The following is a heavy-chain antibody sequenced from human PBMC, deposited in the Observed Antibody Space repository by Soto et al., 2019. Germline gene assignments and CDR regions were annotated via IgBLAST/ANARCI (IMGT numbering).Heavy chain of an antibody. J-gene: IGHJ6*02. CDR2: IKNKTDGGTT. Sequence: GGSLRHSCAAAWFTFSKAWMNLVRQATRKGLEWVGPIKNKTDGGTTDYAAPVKGRFTISRDDSKNTLYLQMNSLKTEDTAVYYCTTALPGACELVVNDQNYYYYGMDVWGQGTTVTVSS. V-gene: IGHV3-15*07. D-gene: IGHD2-15*01. CDR1: WFTFSKAW. CDR3: TTALPGACELVVNDQNYYYYGMDV.